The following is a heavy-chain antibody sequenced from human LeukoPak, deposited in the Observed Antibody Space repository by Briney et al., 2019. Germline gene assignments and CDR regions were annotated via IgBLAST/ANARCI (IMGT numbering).Heavy chain of an antibody. V-gene: IGHV4-61*02. J-gene: IGHJ4*02. CDR2: IYTSGIT. D-gene: IGHD1-26*01. CDR1: GGSVSSVSSD. Sequence: PSQTLSLTCTVSGGSVSSVSSDWSSVRQPAGKGLEWIGRIYTSGITDYNPSLKSRLTISLDTSKNQFSLNLTSVTAADTAVYYFARGPGAITQEAFDYWGQGTLVTVSS. CDR3: ARGPGAITQEAFDY.